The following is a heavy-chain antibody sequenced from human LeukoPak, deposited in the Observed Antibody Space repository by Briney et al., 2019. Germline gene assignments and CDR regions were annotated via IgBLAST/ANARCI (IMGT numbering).Heavy chain of an antibody. CDR3: ARADIVVVVAAKGGYYYMDV. D-gene: IGHD2-15*01. V-gene: IGHV4-4*07. CDR2: IYTSGST. J-gene: IGHJ6*03. CDR1: GGSISSYY. Sequence: SETLSLTCTVSGGSISSYYWSWIRQPAGKGLEWIGRIYTSGSTNYNPSLKSRVTMSVDTSKNQFSLKLSSVTAADTAVYYCARADIVVVVAAKGGYYYMDVWGKGTTVTVSS.